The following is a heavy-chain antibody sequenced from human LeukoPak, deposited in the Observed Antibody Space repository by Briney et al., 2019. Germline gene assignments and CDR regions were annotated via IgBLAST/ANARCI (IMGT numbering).Heavy chain of an antibody. CDR1: GFTFRTYA. Sequence: PGGSLRLSCVASGFTFRTYAMSWVRQAPGKGLEWVSAISGSGGSTYYADSVKGRFTISRDNSKNTLYLQMNSLRAEDTAVYYCAKDRDYYDSSGPIDYWGQGTLVTVSS. CDR3: AKDRDYYDSSGPIDY. D-gene: IGHD3-22*01. V-gene: IGHV3-23*01. CDR2: ISGSGGST. J-gene: IGHJ4*02.